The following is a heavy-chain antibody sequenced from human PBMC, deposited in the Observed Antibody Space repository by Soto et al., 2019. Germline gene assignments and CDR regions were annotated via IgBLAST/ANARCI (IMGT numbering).Heavy chain of an antibody. CDR3: AKDLGAAGIGGFDY. Sequence: QVQLVESGGGVVQPGRSLRLSCAASGFTFSSYGMHWVRRAPGKGLEWVAVISYDGSNKYYADSVKGRFTISRDNSKNTLYLQMNSLRAEDTAVYYCAKDLGAAGIGGFDYWGQGTLVTVSS. D-gene: IGHD6-13*01. CDR2: ISYDGSNK. V-gene: IGHV3-30*18. J-gene: IGHJ4*02. CDR1: GFTFSSYG.